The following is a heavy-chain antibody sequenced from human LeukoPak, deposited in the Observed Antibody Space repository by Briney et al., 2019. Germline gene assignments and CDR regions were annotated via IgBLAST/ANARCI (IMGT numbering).Heavy chain of an antibody. CDR2: IYDSGST. CDR3: ARSDYYYMDV. J-gene: IGHJ6*03. V-gene: IGHV4-59*01. CDR1: GGSINSYY. Sequence: SETLSLTCTVSGGSINSYYWSWIRQPPGKGLEWIGYIYDSGSTNYNPSLKSRVTISVDTSKNQFSLRLNSVTAADTAVYYCARSDYYYMDVWGKGTTVTISS.